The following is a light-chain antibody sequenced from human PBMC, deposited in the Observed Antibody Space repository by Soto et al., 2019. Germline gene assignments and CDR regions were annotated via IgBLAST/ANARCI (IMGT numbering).Light chain of an antibody. J-gene: IGLJ1*01. CDR1: SSNIGSNY. CDR3: PAWDQSLGGFFV. Sequence: QSVLTQPRSASGTPGQRVTISCSGSSSNIGSNYVYWYQQLPGTAPKLLIYRNNQRPSGVPDRFSGSKSGTSASLAISGLRPEAGADYYCPAWDQSLGGFFVFGTGTRVTAL. CDR2: RNN. V-gene: IGLV1-47*01.